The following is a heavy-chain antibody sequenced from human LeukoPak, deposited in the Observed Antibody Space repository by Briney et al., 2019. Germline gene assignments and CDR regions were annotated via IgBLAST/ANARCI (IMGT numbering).Heavy chain of an antibody. CDR3: AREALAGWFDP. CDR2: IYYSGST. D-gene: IGHD6-19*01. Sequence: SETLSLTCTVSGDSVSSSNYSWGWIRQPPGKGLEWIGSIYYSGSTYYNPSLKSRVTISVDTSKTQFSLKLISVTAADTAVYYCAREALAGWFDPWGQGTLVTVSS. V-gene: IGHV4-39*02. J-gene: IGHJ5*02. CDR1: GDSVSSSNYS.